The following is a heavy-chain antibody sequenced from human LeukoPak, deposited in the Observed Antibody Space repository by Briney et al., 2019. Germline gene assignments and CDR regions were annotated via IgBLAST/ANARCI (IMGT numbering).Heavy chain of an antibody. J-gene: IGHJ3*02. CDR2: ISWNSGSI. CDR1: GFTFDDYA. V-gene: IGHV3-9*01. D-gene: IGHD3-22*01. CDR3: ANGPNYDRSGYGGAFDT. Sequence: TGGSLRLSCAASGFTFDDYAMHWVRQAPGKGLEWVSGISWNSGSIGYADSVKGRFTISRDNAKNSLYLQMNSLRAEDTALYYCANGPNYDRSGYGGAFDTWGQGTMVTVSS.